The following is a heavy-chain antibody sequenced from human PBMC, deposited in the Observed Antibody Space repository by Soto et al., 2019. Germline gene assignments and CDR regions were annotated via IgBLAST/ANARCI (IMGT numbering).Heavy chain of an antibody. J-gene: IGHJ4*02. Sequence: QVQLVQSGAEVKKPGSSVKVSCKASGGTFSSYAISWVRQAPGQGLEWMGGIIPIFGTANYAQKFQGRVTITADESTSTADMELSSLRSEDTAVYYGARWSYYGSGSQYYFDYWGQGTLVTVSS. CDR1: GGTFSSYA. D-gene: IGHD3-10*01. V-gene: IGHV1-69*01. CDR2: IIPIFGTA. CDR3: ARWSYYGSGSQYYFDY.